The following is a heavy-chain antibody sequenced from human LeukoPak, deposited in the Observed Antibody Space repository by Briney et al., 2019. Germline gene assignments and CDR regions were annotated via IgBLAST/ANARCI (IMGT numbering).Heavy chain of an antibody. Sequence: PGRSLRLSCAASGFSFSTYDMHWVRQAPGKGLEWVAVISYDGSNKYYADSVKGRFTISRDNSKSTLYLQMNSLRAEDTAVYYCASRFDYWGQGTLVTVSS. CDR3: ASRFDY. V-gene: IGHV3-30*03. CDR1: GFSFSTYD. J-gene: IGHJ4*02. CDR2: ISYDGSNK.